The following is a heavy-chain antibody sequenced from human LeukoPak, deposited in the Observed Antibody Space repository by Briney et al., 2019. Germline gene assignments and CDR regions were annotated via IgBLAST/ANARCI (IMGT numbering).Heavy chain of an antibody. CDR2: MNHNNGDS. J-gene: IGHJ4*02. D-gene: IGHD6-25*01. CDR1: VYTFTNYH. CDR3: ARTTSFTASGYDY. Sequence: ASVKVSCKASVYTFTNYHINWVRQATGQGLEWVGWMNHNNGDSGYAQKFQGRVTITRDTSISTSYMELRSLRSDDTAVYFCARTTSFTASGYDYWGQGTLVTVSS. V-gene: IGHV1-8*03.